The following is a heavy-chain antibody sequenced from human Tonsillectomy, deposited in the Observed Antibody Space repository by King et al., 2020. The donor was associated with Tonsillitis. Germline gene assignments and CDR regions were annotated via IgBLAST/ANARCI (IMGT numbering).Heavy chain of an antibody. V-gene: IGHV3-23*04. Sequence: VQLVESGGGLVQPGGSLRLSCAASGFTFSSYAMGWVRQAPGKGLEWVSTISGSSYSTYYPDSVKGRFTISRDNSNHTLYLQMHSLRPEDTALYYCAKLPQSRGWSSPFDYWGQGTLDTVTS. CDR2: ISGSSYST. J-gene: IGHJ4*02. D-gene: IGHD6-19*01. CDR3: AKLPQSRGWSSPFDY. CDR1: GFTFSSYA.